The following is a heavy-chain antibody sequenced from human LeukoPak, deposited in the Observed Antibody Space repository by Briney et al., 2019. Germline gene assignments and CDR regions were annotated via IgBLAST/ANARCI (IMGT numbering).Heavy chain of an antibody. CDR3: AKESEYYDFWSLQFDP. D-gene: IGHD3-3*01. V-gene: IGHV3-30*18. Sequence: PGGSLRLSCAASGFTFSSYGMHWVRQAPGKGLEWVAVISYDGSNKYYADSVKGRFTISRDNSKNTLYLQMNSLRAEDTAVYYCAKESEYYDFWSLQFDPWGQGTLVTVSS. CDR2: ISYDGSNK. J-gene: IGHJ5*02. CDR1: GFTFSSYG.